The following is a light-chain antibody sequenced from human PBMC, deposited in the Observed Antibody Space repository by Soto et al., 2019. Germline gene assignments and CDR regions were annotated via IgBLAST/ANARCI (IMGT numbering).Light chain of an antibody. CDR3: QNYISAPWT. Sequence: DIQLTQSPSSLSASVGDRITITCRASQGISTYLAWYQQKPGKVPKFLIFAASTLHSGVPSRFSGSGSGTDFTLTISSLQPEDVATYYCQNYISAPWTFGQGTKVEIK. CDR1: QGISTY. CDR2: AAS. V-gene: IGKV1-27*01. J-gene: IGKJ1*01.